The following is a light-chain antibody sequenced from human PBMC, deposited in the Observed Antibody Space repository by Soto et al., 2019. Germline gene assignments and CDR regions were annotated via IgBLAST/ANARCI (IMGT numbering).Light chain of an antibody. CDR3: QQYGSSLPWT. CDR2: GAS. CDR1: QSVTSNF. J-gene: IGKJ1*01. Sequence: EIVLTQSPGTLSLSPGGRATLSCRSSQSVTSNFLAWYQQKPGQGPRLLIYGASSRATGIPDRFSGSGSGTDFTLAISRLEPVDFAVYYCQQYGSSLPWTFGQGTKVDIK. V-gene: IGKV3-20*01.